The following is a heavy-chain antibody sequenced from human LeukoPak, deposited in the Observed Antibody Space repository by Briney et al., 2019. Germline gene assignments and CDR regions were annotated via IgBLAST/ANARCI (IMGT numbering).Heavy chain of an antibody. D-gene: IGHD2-2*01. J-gene: IGHJ3*02. V-gene: IGHV3-7*01. CDR3: ARYCSSTSCNDAFDM. CDR1: TFTFRNYW. Sequence: GGSLRLSCAAPTFTFRNYWMSWVRQAPGKGLEWVANIKHDGSEKYYVDSVKGRFTISRDNAKNSLYLQMNSLRAEDTAVYYCARYCSSTSCNDAFDMWGQGTMVTVSS. CDR2: IKHDGSEK.